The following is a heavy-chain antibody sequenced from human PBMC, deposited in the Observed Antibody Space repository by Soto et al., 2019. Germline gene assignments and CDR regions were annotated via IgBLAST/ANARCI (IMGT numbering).Heavy chain of an antibody. J-gene: IGHJ4*02. Sequence: GGSLRLSCAASGFTFSSYSMNWVRQAPGKGLEWVSYISSSGTPIYYADSVKGRFTISRDNAKNSLYLQMNSLRAEDTAVYYCARRVISDYWGQGTLVTVSS. CDR3: ARRVISDY. D-gene: IGHD3-16*02. CDR2: ISSSGTPI. CDR1: GFTFSSYS. V-gene: IGHV3-48*04.